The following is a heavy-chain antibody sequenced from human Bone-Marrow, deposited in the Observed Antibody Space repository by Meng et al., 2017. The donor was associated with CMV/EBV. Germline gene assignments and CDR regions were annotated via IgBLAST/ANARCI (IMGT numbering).Heavy chain of an antibody. J-gene: IGHJ6*02. Sequence: SETLSLTCTVSGGSVSSNTYYWAWIRQPPGKGPEWIGSIYYSGSTYYNPSLKSRVTISVDMSKNQFSLKLSSVTAADTAVYYCARQGDGSGSYFYYGMDVWGQGTTVTVSS. D-gene: IGHD3-10*01. CDR2: IYYSGST. CDR1: GGSVSSNTYY. CDR3: ARQGDGSGSYFYYGMDV. V-gene: IGHV4-39*01.